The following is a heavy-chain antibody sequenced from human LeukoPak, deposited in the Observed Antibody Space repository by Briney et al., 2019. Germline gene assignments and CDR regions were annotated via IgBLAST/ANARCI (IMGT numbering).Heavy chain of an antibody. Sequence: PGGPPRLSCAASGLTFSSYWMSWVRQAPGKGLERVANIKQDGSEKYYVDSVKGRFTISRDNDKNSLFLQMTSLRAEDTAVYYCARVGGRYSPLGYWGQGTLVTVSS. D-gene: IGHD3-16*02. CDR1: GLTFSSYW. CDR3: ARVGGRYSPLGY. J-gene: IGHJ4*02. V-gene: IGHV3-7*01. CDR2: IKQDGSEK.